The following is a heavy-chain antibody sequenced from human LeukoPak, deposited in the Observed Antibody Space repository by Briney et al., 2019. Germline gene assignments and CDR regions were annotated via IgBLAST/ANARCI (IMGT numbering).Heavy chain of an antibody. Sequence: PGGSLRLSCAASGFSFSSYSMSWVRQAPGKGLEWVANIKQDGSEKYYVDSVKGRFTISRDNAKDTLYLHMNSLTAEDTAVYYCARGAKWAYYFDYWGQGTLVTVSS. J-gene: IGHJ4*02. CDR3: ARGAKWAYYFDY. D-gene: IGHD1-26*01. CDR2: IKQDGSEK. CDR1: GFSFSSYS. V-gene: IGHV3-7*01.